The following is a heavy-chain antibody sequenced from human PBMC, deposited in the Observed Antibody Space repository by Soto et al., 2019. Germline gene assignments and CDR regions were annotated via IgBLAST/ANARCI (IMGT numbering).Heavy chain of an antibody. CDR1: GGSISSYY. D-gene: IGHD6-6*01. J-gene: IGHJ6*03. V-gene: IGHV4-59*08. CDR3: ARLLSYGSSSSFNYYYYYYMDV. CDR2: IYYSGST. Sequence: SETLSLTCTISGGSISSYYWSWIRQPPGKGLEWIGYIYYSGSTNYNPSLKSRVTISVDTSKNQFSLKLSSVTAADTAVYYCARLLSYGSSSSFNYYYYYYMDVWGKGTTVTVS.